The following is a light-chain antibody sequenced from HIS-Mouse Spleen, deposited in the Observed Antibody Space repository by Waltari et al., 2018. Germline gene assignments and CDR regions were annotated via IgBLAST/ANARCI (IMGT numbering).Light chain of an antibody. CDR3: QQYGSSPWT. Sequence: EIVLTQSPGTLSLSPGERATLSCRASQSVSSSYLAWYQQNPGQAPRLLIYGASSRATGIPDRFSGSGYGTDVTLTISRLEPEDFAVYYCQQYGSSPWTFGQGTKVEIK. J-gene: IGKJ1*01. CDR1: QSVSSSY. V-gene: IGKV3-20*01. CDR2: GAS.